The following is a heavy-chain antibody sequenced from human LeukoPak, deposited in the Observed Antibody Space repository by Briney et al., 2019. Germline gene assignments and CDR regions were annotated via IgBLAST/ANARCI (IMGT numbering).Heavy chain of an antibody. CDR2: INPSGGTT. V-gene: IGHV1-46*01. J-gene: IGHJ1*01. D-gene: IGHD5-18*01. Sequence: GASVKVSCKASGYTFTRYYLHWVRQAPGQGLEWMGIINPSGGTTSSAQKFQGRVTMTMDTSTSTVYMELISLKSEDTAVYYCARARGYSYGPNEHWGQGTLVTVSS. CDR1: GYTFTRYY. CDR3: ARARGYSYGPNEH.